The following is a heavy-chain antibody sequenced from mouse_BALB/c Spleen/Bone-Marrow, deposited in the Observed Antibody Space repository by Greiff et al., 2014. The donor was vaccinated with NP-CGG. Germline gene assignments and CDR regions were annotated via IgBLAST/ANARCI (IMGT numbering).Heavy chain of an antibody. Sequence: VQLQQSGPELMKPGASVKMSCKASGYTFTGYWIHWVKQRPGQGLEWIGQINPSNGRTNYNEKFKSMATLTVDKSSSTAYMQLSSLTSEDSAVFYCARLNYGSRYIVDYWGQGTSVTVPS. J-gene: IGHJ4*01. CDR2: INPSNGRT. V-gene: IGHV1S81*02. CDR1: GYTFTGYW. CDR3: ARLNYGSRYIVDY. D-gene: IGHD1-1*01.